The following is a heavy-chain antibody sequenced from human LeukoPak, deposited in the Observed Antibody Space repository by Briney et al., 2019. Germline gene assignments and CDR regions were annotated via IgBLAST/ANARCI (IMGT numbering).Heavy chain of an antibody. V-gene: IGHV1-46*01. J-gene: IGHJ6*03. Sequence: ASVKVSCKASGHTFTSYYMHWVRQAPGQGLEWMGIINPSGGSTSYAQKFQGRVTMTRDMSTSTVYMELSSLRSEDTAVYYCARAAEPSITIFGVVIRDYYYYMDVWGKGTTVTVSS. CDR1: GHTFTSYY. CDR3: ARAAEPSITIFGVVIRDYYYYMDV. D-gene: IGHD3-3*01. CDR2: INPSGGST.